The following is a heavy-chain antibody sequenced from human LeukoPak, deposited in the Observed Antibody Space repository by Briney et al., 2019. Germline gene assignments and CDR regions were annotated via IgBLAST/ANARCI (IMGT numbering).Heavy chain of an antibody. CDR2: IGSSGGAI. V-gene: IGHV3-11*01. CDR1: GFSFSDYY. D-gene: IGHD2-2*01. CDR3: ASLGYCSSTSCYFGYYYYYMDV. Sequence: GGSLRLSCAASGFSFSDYYMSWIRQAPGKGLEWVSYIGSSGGAIYYADSVKGRFTISRDNAKNSLYLQMNSLRAEDTAVYYCASLGYCSSTSCYFGYYYYYMDVWGKGTTVTVSS. J-gene: IGHJ6*03.